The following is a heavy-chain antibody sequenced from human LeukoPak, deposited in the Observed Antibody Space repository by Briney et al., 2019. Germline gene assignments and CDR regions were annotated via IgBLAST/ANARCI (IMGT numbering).Heavy chain of an antibody. CDR2: IYYSGST. CDR3: ARHATYYYDSSGYQDAFDI. J-gene: IGHJ3*02. V-gene: IGHV4-59*08. CDR1: GDSISASY. Sequence: SETLSLTCAVSGDSISASYWSWIRQPPGKGLEWIGYIYYSGSTNYNPSLKSRVTISVDTSKNQFSLKLSSVTAADTAVYYCARHATYYYDSSGYQDAFDIWGQGTMVTVS. D-gene: IGHD3-22*01.